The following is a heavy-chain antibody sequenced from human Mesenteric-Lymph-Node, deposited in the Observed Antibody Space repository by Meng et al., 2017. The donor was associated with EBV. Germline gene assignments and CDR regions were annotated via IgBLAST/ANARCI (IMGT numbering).Heavy chain of an antibody. V-gene: IGHV3-23*01. J-gene: IGHJ5*02. D-gene: IGHD6-19*01. Sequence: EVQLLESGGGLVQPGGSLSLSCAASGFTLSSYAMSWVRQAPGKGLEWVSTMSSGGGTTYYADCVNGRFTISRDSTKNTLYLQMNSLRAEDTAWYHCARELGDSSGGSWFDPWGQGTLVTVSS. CDR2: MSSGGGTT. CDR1: GFTLSSYA. CDR3: ARELGDSSGGSWFDP.